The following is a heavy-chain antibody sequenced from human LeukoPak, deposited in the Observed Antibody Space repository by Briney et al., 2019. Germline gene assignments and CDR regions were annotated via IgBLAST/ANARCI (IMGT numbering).Heavy chain of an antibody. Sequence: GGSLRLSCAASGFTFSDYTIHWVRQAPGKGLEWVAVIWYDGSNKYYADSVKGRFTISRDNSKNTLYLQMNSLRAEDTAVYYCAKGGYVPGARHWFDPWGQGTQVTVSS. CDR2: IWYDGSNK. D-gene: IGHD2-2*01. CDR1: GFTFSDYT. J-gene: IGHJ5*02. CDR3: AKGGYVPGARHWFDP. V-gene: IGHV3-33*06.